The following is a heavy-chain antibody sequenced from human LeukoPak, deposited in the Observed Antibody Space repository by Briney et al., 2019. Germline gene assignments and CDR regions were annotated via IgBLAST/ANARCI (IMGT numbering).Heavy chain of an antibody. CDR2: IYYSGST. Sequence: SETLSLTCTVSGGSISSSSYYWGWIRQPPGKGLEWIRSIYYSGSTYYNPSLKSRVTISVDTSKNQFSLKLSSVTAADTAVYYCARGTGYDYWGQGTLVTVSS. CDR1: GGSISSSSYY. CDR3: ARGTGYDY. J-gene: IGHJ4*02. D-gene: IGHD3/OR15-3a*01. V-gene: IGHV4-39*01.